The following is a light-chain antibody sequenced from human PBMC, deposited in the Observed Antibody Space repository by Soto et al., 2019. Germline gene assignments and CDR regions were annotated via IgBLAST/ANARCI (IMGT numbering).Light chain of an antibody. CDR3: SSYTTSSTHV. Sequence: QSALTQPASLPGSPGQSITISCTGTSRDIGAYDYVSWFQQRPGKAPKLMIYEVSHRPSGVSSRSSGSKSANTASLTISGLPAEDEADYYCSSYTTSSTHVFGTGTKVTVL. CDR1: SRDIGAYDY. CDR2: EVS. J-gene: IGLJ1*01. V-gene: IGLV2-14*01.